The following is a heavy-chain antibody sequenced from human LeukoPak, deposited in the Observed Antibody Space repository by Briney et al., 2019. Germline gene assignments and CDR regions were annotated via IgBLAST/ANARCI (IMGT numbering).Heavy chain of an antibody. J-gene: IGHJ4*02. Sequence: PSETLSLTCAVYGGSFSGYYWSWIRQPSGKGLEWIGEINHSGSTNYNPSLKSRVTISVDTSKNQFSLKLSSVTAADTAVYYCARVPYYYGSGKLDYWGQGTLVTVSS. CDR2: INHSGST. CDR3: ARVPYYYGSGKLDY. V-gene: IGHV4-34*01. CDR1: GGSFSGYY. D-gene: IGHD3-10*01.